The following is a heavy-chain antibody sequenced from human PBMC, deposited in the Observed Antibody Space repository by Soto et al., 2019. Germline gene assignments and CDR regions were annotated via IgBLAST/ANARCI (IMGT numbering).Heavy chain of an antibody. V-gene: IGHV4-59*01. D-gene: IGHD6-13*01. Sequence: PSETLSLTCTVSGGSISSYYWGWIRQPPGKGLEWIGYIYYSGSTNYNPSLKSRVTISVDTSKNQFSLKLSSVTAADTAVYYCARNLPAATSEVVFDSWGQGTLVTVSS. CDR1: GGSISSYY. J-gene: IGHJ4*02. CDR3: ARNLPAATSEVVFDS. CDR2: IYYSGST.